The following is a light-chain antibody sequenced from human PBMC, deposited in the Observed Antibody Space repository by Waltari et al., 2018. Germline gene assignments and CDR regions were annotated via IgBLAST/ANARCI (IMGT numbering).Light chain of an antibody. V-gene: IGKV4-1*01. CDR1: ESVLYSANNKNY. CDR2: WAS. J-gene: IGKJ1*01. Sequence: DIVLTQSPHPLAVSLGERATINCKSRESVLYSANNKNYLAWFQQIPGQPPKLLISWASTRGSGVPDRFSGSGSGTDFTLTISSLLAEDVAVYYCQQYYITPWTFGQGTKVEIK. CDR3: QQYYITPWT.